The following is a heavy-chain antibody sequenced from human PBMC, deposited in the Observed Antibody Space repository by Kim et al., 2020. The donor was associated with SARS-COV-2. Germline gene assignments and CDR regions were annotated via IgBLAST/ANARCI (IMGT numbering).Heavy chain of an antibody. CDR1: GYTFTSYY. CDR3: ARDQARGKRITMVRGAYYYGMDV. V-gene: IGHV1-46*03. D-gene: IGHD3-10*01. CDR2: INPSGGST. Sequence: ASVKVSCKASGYTFTSYYMHWVRQAPGQGLEWMGIINPSGGSTSYAQKFQGRVTMTRDTSTSTVYMELSSLRSEDTAVYYCARDQARGKRITMVRGAYYYGMDVWGQGTTVTVSS. J-gene: IGHJ6*02.